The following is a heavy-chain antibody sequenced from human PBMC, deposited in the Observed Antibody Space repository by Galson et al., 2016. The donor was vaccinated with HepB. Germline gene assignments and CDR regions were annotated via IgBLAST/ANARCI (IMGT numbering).Heavy chain of an antibody. CDR2: INHSGNN. CDR3: ARVGPRRKGLIATRREPLDV. J-gene: IGHJ6*02. D-gene: IGHD6-6*01. CDR1: GGSFRGYY. Sequence: ETLSLTCAIYGGSFRGYYWTWIRQSPGRGLEWIGEINHSGNNVYNPSLRSRATISGDTSKNQFSLRLISVTAADTAMYYCARVGPRRKGLIATRREPLDVWGHGTTVTVSS. V-gene: IGHV4-34*01.